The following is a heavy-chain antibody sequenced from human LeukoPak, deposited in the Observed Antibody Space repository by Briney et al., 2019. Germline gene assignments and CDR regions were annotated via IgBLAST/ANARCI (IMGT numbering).Heavy chain of an antibody. V-gene: IGHV3-43D*03. CDR2: INWDGGGT. J-gene: IGHJ4*02. D-gene: IGHD6-13*01. CDR1: GFTFDDYA. CDR3: AKSGTRSSWSPRVKTYLDY. Sequence: GGSLRLSCAASGFTFDDYAMHWVRQAPGKGLEWVSLINWDGGGTFYADSVKGRFTISRDNSKNTLYLQMNSLRAEDTAVYYCAKSGTRSSWSPRVKTYLDYWGQGTLVTVSS.